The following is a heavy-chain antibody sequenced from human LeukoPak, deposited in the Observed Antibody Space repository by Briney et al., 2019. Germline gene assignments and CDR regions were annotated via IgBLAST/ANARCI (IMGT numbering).Heavy chain of an antibody. Sequence: ASVKVSCKASGYTFTSYAMHWVRQAPGQRLEWMGWINAGNGNTKYSQKFQGRVTITRDTSASTAYMELGSLRSEDTAVYYCARPSNYGDRLAYYYGMDVWGQGTTVTVSS. V-gene: IGHV1-3*01. CDR3: ARPSNYGDRLAYYYGMDV. CDR2: INAGNGNT. J-gene: IGHJ6*02. CDR1: GYTFTSYA. D-gene: IGHD4-17*01.